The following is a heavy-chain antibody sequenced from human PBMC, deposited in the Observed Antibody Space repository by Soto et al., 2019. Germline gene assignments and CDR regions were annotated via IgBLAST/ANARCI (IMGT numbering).Heavy chain of an antibody. CDR3: AKSSSRYSDFDY. J-gene: IGHJ4*02. V-gene: IGHV3-43*01. D-gene: IGHD6-6*01. CDR1: GFTFDDYT. Sequence: EVQLVESGGVVVQPGGSLRLSCAASGFTFDDYTMHWFRQAPGKCLEWVSLISWDGGSTYYADSVKGRFTISRDNSKNSLYLQMNSLRTEDTALYYCAKSSSRYSDFDYWGQGTLVTVSS. CDR2: ISWDGGST.